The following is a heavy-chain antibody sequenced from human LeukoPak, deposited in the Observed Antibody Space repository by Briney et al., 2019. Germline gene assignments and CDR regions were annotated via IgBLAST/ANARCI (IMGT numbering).Heavy chain of an antibody. CDR2: IYYSGST. CDR1: GGSISSSNW. CDR3: AREKSGSGLVFDY. J-gene: IGHJ4*02. Sequence: SETLSLTCAVSGGSISSSNWWSWVRQPPGKGLEWIGYIYYSGSTNYNSSLKSRVTISVDTSKNQFSLKPSSVTAADTAVYYCAREKSGSGLVFDYWGQGTLVTVSS. V-gene: IGHV4-4*02. D-gene: IGHD6-25*01.